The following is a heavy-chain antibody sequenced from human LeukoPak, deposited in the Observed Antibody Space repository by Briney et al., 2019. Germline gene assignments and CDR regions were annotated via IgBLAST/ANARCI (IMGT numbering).Heavy chain of an antibody. V-gene: IGHV4-59*01. Sequence: SETLSLTCTVSGGSISSYYWSWIRQPPGKGLEWIGYIYYSGSTNYNPSLKSRVTISVDTSKNQFSLKLSSVTAADTAVYYCARAVHDYGDHYGMDVWGQGTTVTVSS. CDR3: ARAVHDYGDHYGMDV. CDR2: IYYSGST. J-gene: IGHJ6*02. D-gene: IGHD4-17*01. CDR1: GGSISSYY.